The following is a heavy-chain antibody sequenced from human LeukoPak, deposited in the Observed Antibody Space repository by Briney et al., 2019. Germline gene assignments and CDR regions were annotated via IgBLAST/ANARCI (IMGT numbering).Heavy chain of an antibody. J-gene: IGHJ3*02. CDR1: GFTFDDYA. Sequence: GGSLRLSCAASGFTFDDYAMHWVRQAPGKGLEWVSGISWNSGSICYADSVKGRFTISRDNAKNSLYLQMNSLRAEDTALYYCAKDRVGATSGTFDIWGQGTMVTVSS. D-gene: IGHD1-26*01. CDR2: ISWNSGSI. CDR3: AKDRVGATSGTFDI. V-gene: IGHV3-9*01.